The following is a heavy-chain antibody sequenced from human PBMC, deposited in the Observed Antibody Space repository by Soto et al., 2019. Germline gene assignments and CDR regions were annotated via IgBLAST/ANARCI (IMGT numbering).Heavy chain of an antibody. CDR3: ERSDYGGNSGALGI. CDR2: VYFTSTT. Sequence: QVQLQESGPGLVKPSQNLSLTCTVSGGSISSGDYFWTWIRQHPRKGLEWIGYVYFTSTTNYNPSLKSRLNISIHTSKNQFSLKLNAVTAADTAVYYCERSDYGGNSGALGILGQGTMVTVSS. D-gene: IGHD4-17*01. CDR1: GGSISSGDYF. V-gene: IGHV4-31*03. J-gene: IGHJ3*02.